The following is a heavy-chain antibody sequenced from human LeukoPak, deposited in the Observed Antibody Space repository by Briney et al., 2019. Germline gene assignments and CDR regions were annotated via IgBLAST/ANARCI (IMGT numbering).Heavy chain of an antibody. Sequence: GSSVKVSCKASGGTFSSYAISWVRQAPGQGLEWMGGIIPIFGTANYAQKFQGRVTITTDESTSTAYMELSSLRSEDTAVYYCARIAAAGRNWFDPWGQGTLVTVSS. CDR1: GGTFSSYA. CDR2: IIPIFGTA. D-gene: IGHD6-13*01. V-gene: IGHV1-69*05. J-gene: IGHJ5*02. CDR3: ARIAAAGRNWFDP.